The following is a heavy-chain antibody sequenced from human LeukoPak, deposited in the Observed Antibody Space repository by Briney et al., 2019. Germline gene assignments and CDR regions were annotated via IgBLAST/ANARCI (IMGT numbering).Heavy chain of an antibody. CDR1: GFTFSSYW. CDR2: IKQDGSEK. D-gene: IGHD6-19*01. CDR3: ARVRAVARKGWFDP. V-gene: IGHV3-7*03. J-gene: IGHJ5*02. Sequence: GGSLRLSRAASGFTFSSYWMSWVRQAPGKGLEWVANIKQDGSEKYYVDSVKGRFTISRDNAKNLLYLQMNSLRAEDTAVYYCARVRAVARKGWFDPWGQGTLVTVSS.